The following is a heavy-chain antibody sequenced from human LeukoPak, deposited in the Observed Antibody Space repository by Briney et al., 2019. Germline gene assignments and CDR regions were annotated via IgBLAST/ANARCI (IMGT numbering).Heavy chain of an antibody. Sequence: GGSLRLSCAASGFTFSSYEMNWVRQAPGKGLEWVSYISSSGSTIYYAASVKGRFTISRDNAKNSLYLQMNSLRAEDTAVYYCARDSKTMKTYYYDSSPPPPYYFDYWGQGTLVTVSS. D-gene: IGHD3-22*01. V-gene: IGHV3-48*03. CDR1: GFTFSSYE. CDR3: ARDSKTMKTYYYDSSPPPPYYFDY. J-gene: IGHJ4*02. CDR2: ISSSGSTI.